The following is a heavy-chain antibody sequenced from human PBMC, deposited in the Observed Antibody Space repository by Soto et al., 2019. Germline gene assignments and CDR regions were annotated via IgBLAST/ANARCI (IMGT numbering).Heavy chain of an antibody. Sequence: PSETLSLTCAVYGGSFSGYYWSWIRQPPGKGLEWIGEINHSGSTNYNPSLKSRVTISVDTSKNQFSLQLNSVTPEDTAVYYCARAYCSGGSCWAWSNWFDPWGQGTLVTVSS. CDR3: ARAYCSGGSCWAWSNWFDP. D-gene: IGHD2-15*01. CDR2: INHSGST. V-gene: IGHV4-34*01. J-gene: IGHJ5*02. CDR1: GGSFSGYY.